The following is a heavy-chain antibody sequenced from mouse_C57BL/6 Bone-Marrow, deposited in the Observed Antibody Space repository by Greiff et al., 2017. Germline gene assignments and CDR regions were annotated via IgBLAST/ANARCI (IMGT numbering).Heavy chain of an antibody. Sequence: VQLQQSGAELAKPGASVKISCKASGYAFSSYGMNWVKQRPGKGLEWIGQIYPGDGDTNSNGKFKGKATLTADKSSSKAYMQLSSLTSEGSAVYFCARIFYGSSYWYFDVWGTGTTVTVAS. CDR3: ARIFYGSSYWYFDV. CDR1: GYAFSSYG. V-gene: IGHV1-80*01. D-gene: IGHD1-1*01. J-gene: IGHJ1*03. CDR2: IYPGDGDT.